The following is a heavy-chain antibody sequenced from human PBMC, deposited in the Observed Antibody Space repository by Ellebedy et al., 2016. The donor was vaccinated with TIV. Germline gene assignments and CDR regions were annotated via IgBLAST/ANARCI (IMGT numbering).Heavy chain of an antibody. Sequence: GESLKISCAASAFTFSSYGMHWVRQAPDKGLEWVAIIWYGGNNKFYADSVKGRLTISRDNSKNTLYLQMNGLRAVDTAVGYCAEDFKWQQPPIGGYWGQGTLVTVSS. CDR1: AFTFSSYG. V-gene: IGHV3-33*06. CDR2: IWYGGNNK. D-gene: IGHD6-13*01. CDR3: AEDFKWQQPPIGGY. J-gene: IGHJ4*02.